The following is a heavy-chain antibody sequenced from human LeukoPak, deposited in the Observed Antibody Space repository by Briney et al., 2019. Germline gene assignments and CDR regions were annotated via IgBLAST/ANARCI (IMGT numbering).Heavy chain of an antibody. CDR1: GGSISSSAYH. Sequence: SETLSLTCTVSGGSISSSAYHWGWIRQPPGKGLEWIGTINYGGNTYYNLSLKSRVIIFLDTSKNQFSLRLNSVTAADTAMYYCAKSGGYGLIDYWGQGTLVTVSS. CDR3: AKSGGYGLIDY. V-gene: IGHV4-39*01. CDR2: INYGGNT. D-gene: IGHD1-26*01. J-gene: IGHJ4*02.